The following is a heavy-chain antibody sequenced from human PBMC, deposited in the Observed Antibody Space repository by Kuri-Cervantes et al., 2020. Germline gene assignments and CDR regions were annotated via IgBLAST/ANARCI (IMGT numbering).Heavy chain of an antibody. Sequence: GSLRLSCAASGFTVSSNYMSWVRQAPGKGLEWIGSIYYSGSTYYNPSLKSRVTISVDTSKNQFSLKLSSVTAADTAVYYCARHGSGYLLPTNDFDYWGQGTLVTVSS. CDR1: GFTVSSNY. V-gene: IGHV4-39*01. D-gene: IGHD5-12*01. CDR2: IYYSGST. J-gene: IGHJ4*02. CDR3: ARHGSGYLLPTNDFDY.